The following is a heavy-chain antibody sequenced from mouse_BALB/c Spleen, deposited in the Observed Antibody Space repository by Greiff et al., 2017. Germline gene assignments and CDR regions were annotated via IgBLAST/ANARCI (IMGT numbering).Heavy chain of an antibody. Sequence: EVKVVESGGGLVQPGGSMKLSCVASGFTFSNYWMNWVRQSPEKGLEWVAEIRLKSNNYATHYAESVKGRFTISRDDSKSSVYLQMNNLRAEDTGIYYCTRKAYDYDYAMDYWGQGTSVTVSS. CDR1: GFTFSNYW. D-gene: IGHD2-4*01. CDR3: TRKAYDYDYAMDY. J-gene: IGHJ4*01. V-gene: IGHV6-6*02. CDR2: IRLKSNNYAT.